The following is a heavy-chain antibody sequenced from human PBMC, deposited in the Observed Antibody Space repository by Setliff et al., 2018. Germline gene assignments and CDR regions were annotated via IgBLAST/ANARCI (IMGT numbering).Heavy chain of an antibody. CDR2: IIPILGIA. CDR1: GGTFSSCA. CDR3: ARECLATIAGPYYFDY. J-gene: IGHJ4*01. Sequence: SVKVSCKDAGGTFSSCASSWVRQAPGQGLEWMGGIIPILGIANYAQKFQGRVTITTDESTSTAYMELSILRSDDTAVYYCARECLATIAGPYYFDYWGQGTLVTFSS. V-gene: IGHV1-69*10. D-gene: IGHD5-12*01.